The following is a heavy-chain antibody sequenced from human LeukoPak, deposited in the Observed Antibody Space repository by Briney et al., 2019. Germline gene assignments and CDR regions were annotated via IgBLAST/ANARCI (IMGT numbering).Heavy chain of an antibody. V-gene: IGHV3-73*01. J-gene: IGHJ4*02. D-gene: IGHD3-10*01. Sequence: GGSLRLSCAASGFTFSGSAMHWVRQASGKGLEWVGRLRSKANSYATAYAASVKGRFTISRDDSKNTAYLQMNSLKTEDTAVYYCTRRPAEARGVIVDYWGQGTLVTVSS. CDR2: LRSKANSYAT. CDR3: TRRPAEARGVIVDY. CDR1: GFTFSGSA.